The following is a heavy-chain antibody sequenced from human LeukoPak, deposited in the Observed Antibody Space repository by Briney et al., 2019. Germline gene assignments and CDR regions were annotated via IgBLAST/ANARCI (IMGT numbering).Heavy chain of an antibody. CDR1: GFRGSINN. CDR3: ARRPGN. V-gene: IGHV3-53*01. J-gene: IGHJ4*02. D-gene: IGHD1-14*01. CDR2: IYSGGAI. Sequence: GGSLRLSCVDLGFRGSINNKSWVRQAPGKGLEWVSLIYSGGAIRYADSVKGRFTISRDSSKNTLFLQMNDLTVEDTARYYCARRPGNWGQGILVTVSS.